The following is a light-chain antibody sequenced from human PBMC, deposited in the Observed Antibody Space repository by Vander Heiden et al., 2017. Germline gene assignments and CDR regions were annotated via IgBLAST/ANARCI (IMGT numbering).Light chain of an antibody. V-gene: IGKV1-39*01. J-gene: IGKJ1*01. CDR3: QQSYSTMCT. CDR1: QTINTY. Sequence: DIQLTHSPSSLSASIGDRVTLTCRASQTINTYLNWYQQKPGEAPKLLIYAAFNLQDGVPSRFRGSRSGTNFTLTISSRQPEDFASYFCQQSYSTMCTFGQGTKVEVK. CDR2: AAF.